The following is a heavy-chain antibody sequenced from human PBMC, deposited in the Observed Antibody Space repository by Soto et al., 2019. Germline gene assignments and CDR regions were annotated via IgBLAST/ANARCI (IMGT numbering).Heavy chain of an antibody. D-gene: IGHD2-2*01. CDR3: ARGLGTYCTSFSCSNYYFGVGV. CDR1: GVTVSDSY. CDR2: TYNGGTT. V-gene: IGHV3-53*01. J-gene: IGHJ6*02. Sequence: EVKLVESGGGLIQSGGSLRLSCAVSGVTVSDSYINWVRQAPGRGLEWVSVTYNGGTTFYADSVKGRFTISRDGSKNTVDLQMNNLRVGDTAVYYCARGLGTYCTSFSCSNYYFGVGVWGRGTTVTVSS.